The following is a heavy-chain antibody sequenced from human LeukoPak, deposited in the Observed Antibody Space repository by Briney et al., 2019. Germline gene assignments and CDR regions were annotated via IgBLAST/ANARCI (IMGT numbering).Heavy chain of an antibody. CDR3: GRDLSGWYGPDY. CDR2: INWNGGST. CDR1: GFTFEDYG. J-gene: IGHJ4*02. Sequence: GGSLRLSCAASGFTFEDYGMSWVRQAPGKGLEWVSGINWNGGSTGYADSVKGRFTISRDNAKNSLYLQMNSLRAEDTALYYCGRDLSGWYGPDYWGQGTLVTVSS. D-gene: IGHD6-19*01. V-gene: IGHV3-20*04.